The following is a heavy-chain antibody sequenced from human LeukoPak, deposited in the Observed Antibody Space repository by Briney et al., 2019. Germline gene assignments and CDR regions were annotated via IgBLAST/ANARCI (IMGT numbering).Heavy chain of an antibody. CDR3: ATYSSLNRREFQY. V-gene: IGHV3-7*01. CDR1: GFTFSNYW. J-gene: IGHJ1*01. Sequence: GGSLRLSCEGSGFTFSNYWMGWARQAPGKGLQWVANIKTDGSEKYYVDSVKGRFTIPRDNAKNSLYLQMNSLRAEDTAVYYCATYSSLNRREFQYWGQGTLLTVSS. CDR2: IKTDGSEK. D-gene: IGHD3-22*01.